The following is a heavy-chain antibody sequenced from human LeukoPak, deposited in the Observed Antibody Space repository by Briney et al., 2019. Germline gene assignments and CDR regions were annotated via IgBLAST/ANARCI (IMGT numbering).Heavy chain of an antibody. CDR3: ARSTLDN. CDR1: GFSVSSNY. Sequence: GGSLRLSCAASGFSVSSNYITSVRQAPGKGLEWDSGIYSDGSTKYADSVKARFTTSRDNSKNTVYLQMNRLRVKDTALHYCARSTLDNWGQGTLVTVSS. J-gene: IGHJ4*02. CDR2: IYSDGST. V-gene: IGHV3-53*01.